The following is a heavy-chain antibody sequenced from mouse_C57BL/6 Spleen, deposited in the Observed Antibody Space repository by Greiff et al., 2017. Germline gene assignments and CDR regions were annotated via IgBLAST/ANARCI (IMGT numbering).Heavy chain of an antibody. CDR1: GFTFSSYA. J-gene: IGHJ2*01. CDR2: ISDGGSYT. V-gene: IGHV5-4*01. Sequence: EVKLVESGGGLVKPGGSLKLSCAASGFTFSSYAMSWVRQTPEKRLEWVATISDGGSYTYYPDNVKGRFTISRDNAKNNLYLQMSHLKSEDTAMYYCAREEKRYYFDYWGQGTTLTVSS. CDR3: AREEKRYYFDY.